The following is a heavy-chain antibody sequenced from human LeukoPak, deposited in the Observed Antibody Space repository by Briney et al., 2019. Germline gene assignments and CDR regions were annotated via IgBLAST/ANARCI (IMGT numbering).Heavy chain of an antibody. CDR3: AKDVYSSGWSQSGYFDY. CDR1: GFTFSSYA. Sequence: GGSLRLSCAASGFTFSSYAMSWVRQAPGKGLEWVSAISGSGGSTYYADSVKGRFTISRDNSKNTLYLQMNSLRAEGTAVYYCAKDVYSSGWSQSGYFDYWGQGTLVTVSS. D-gene: IGHD6-19*01. V-gene: IGHV3-23*01. J-gene: IGHJ4*02. CDR2: ISGSGGST.